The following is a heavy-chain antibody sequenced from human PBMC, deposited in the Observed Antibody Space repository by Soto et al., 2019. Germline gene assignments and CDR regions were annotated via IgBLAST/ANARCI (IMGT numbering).Heavy chain of an antibody. D-gene: IGHD2-15*01. CDR1: CSTISSGVSY. Sequence: SLTRAVSCSTISSGVSYRPSIRKHPRKGLEWIGYNYYSGITYYNPSLKSRVTISLDTSKNQFSLKLSSVTAADTAVYYCARVGRIGMDVWGQGTTVPVSS. J-gene: IGHJ6*02. V-gene: IGHV4-31*11. CDR3: ARVGRIGMDV. CDR2: NYYSGIT.